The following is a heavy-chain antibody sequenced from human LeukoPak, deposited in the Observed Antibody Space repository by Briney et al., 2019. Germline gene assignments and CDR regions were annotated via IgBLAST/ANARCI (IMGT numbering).Heavy chain of an antibody. CDR3: ARQGDHNWFDP. Sequence: SETLSLTCTVSLDSTTSNFWSWVRQPPGEGLEWIGEIHRSGSPNYNPSLQSRVTISIDRSRNQIVLELSSVTAADTAVYYCARQGDHNWFDPWGQGTLVTVSS. CDR1: LDSTTSNF. D-gene: IGHD3-16*01. J-gene: IGHJ5*02. V-gene: IGHV4-4*02. CDR2: IHRSGSP.